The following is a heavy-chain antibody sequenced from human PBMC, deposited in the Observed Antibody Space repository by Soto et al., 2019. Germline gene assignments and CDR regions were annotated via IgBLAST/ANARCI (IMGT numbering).Heavy chain of an antibody. CDR1: GYTFTHYG. D-gene: IGHD2-15*01. V-gene: IGHV1-18*01. Sequence: ASVKVSCKASGYTFTHYGITWVRQAPGQGLEWMGWINSFSGDTNYPQKLQGRLTMTTDTSTNTVYMELRNLRSDDTAVYYCARDLHSGGKYWYFDIWGRGTLVTVSS. J-gene: IGHJ2*01. CDR2: INSFSGDT. CDR3: ARDLHSGGKYWYFDI.